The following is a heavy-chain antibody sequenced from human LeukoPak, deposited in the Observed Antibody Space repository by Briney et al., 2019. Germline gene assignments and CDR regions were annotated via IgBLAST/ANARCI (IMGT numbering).Heavy chain of an antibody. CDR2: INHSGST. CDR3: ARGSRYSSYV. CDR1: GGSFSGYY. V-gene: IGHV4-34*01. J-gene: IGHJ4*02. D-gene: IGHD4-11*01. Sequence: PSETLSLTCAVYGGSFSGYYWSWIRQPPGKGLEWIGEINHSGSTNYNPSLMSRVPISVDTSKNQSSLKLSSVPAADTAVSYCARGSRYSSYVWGQGTLVTVSS.